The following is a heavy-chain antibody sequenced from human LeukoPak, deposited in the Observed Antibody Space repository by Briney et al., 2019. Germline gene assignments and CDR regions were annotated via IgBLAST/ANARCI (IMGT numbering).Heavy chain of an antibody. J-gene: IGHJ4*02. CDR3: ARHLGSSIEY. CDR2: VYNRGDS. V-gene: IGHV4-39*01. D-gene: IGHD3-10*01. Sequence: SETLSLTCSVSTDTFSVSGYYWGWIRQPPGRGLEWIASVYNRGDSYYNPSLASRVTISVDTSKSQFSLTLRSVTAADTAVYYCARHLGSSIEYWGQGTLVTVSS. CDR1: TDTFSVSGYY.